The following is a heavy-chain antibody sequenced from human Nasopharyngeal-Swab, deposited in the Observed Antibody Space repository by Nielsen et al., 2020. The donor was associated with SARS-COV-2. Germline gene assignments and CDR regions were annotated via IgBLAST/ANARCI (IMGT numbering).Heavy chain of an antibody. V-gene: IGHV4-39*01. CDR3: ARIFPYSSSCYGQYSFDY. D-gene: IGHD6-13*01. Sequence: WIRQPPGQGLEWIGIIYYSGSTDYTPSLKRRVTISVDTSKNQFSLKLSSVTAADTAVYYCARIFPYSSSCYGQYSFDYWGQGTLVTVSS. J-gene: IGHJ4*02. CDR2: IYYSGST.